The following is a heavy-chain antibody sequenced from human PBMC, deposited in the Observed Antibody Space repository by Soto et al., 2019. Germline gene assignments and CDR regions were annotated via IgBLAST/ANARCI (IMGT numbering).Heavy chain of an antibody. CDR1: GYTFTSYA. CDR2: INAGNGNT. J-gene: IGHJ4*02. V-gene: IGHV1-3*05. Sequence: QVQLVQSGAEEKKPGASVKGSCKASGYTFTSYAMHWVRQAPGQRLEWMGWINAGNGNTKYSQKFQGRVTITRDTSASTGYMELSSLRSEDTAVYYCARSIVVVTALDYWGQGTLVTFSS. D-gene: IGHD2-21*02. CDR3: ARSIVVVTALDY.